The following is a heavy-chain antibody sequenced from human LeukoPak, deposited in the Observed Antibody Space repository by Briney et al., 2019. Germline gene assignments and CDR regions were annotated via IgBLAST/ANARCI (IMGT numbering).Heavy chain of an antibody. CDR1: GGSISSYY. J-gene: IGHJ3*02. CDR3: ARPGTDRNAFDI. CDR2: IYYSGST. V-gene: IGHV4-59*08. Sequence: TSETLSLTCTVSGGSISSYYWSWIRQPPGKGLEWIGYIYYSGSTNYNPSLKSRVTISVDTSKNQFSLKLSSVTAADTAVYYCARPGTDRNAFDIWGQGTMVTVSS.